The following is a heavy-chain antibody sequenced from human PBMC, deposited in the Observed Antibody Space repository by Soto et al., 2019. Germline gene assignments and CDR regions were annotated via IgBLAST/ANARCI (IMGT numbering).Heavy chain of an antibody. CDR2: IYNRGST. V-gene: IGHV4-39*01. J-gene: IGHJ5*02. CDR3: ARDPAGRDWFDP. CDR1: GGSISSSSYY. Sequence: SETLSLTCTVSGGSISSSSYYWGWIRQPPGKGLEWIGSIYNRGSTYYNPSLKSRVTISVDTSKNQFSLKLSSVTAADTAVYYCARDPAGRDWFDPWGQGTLVTVSS.